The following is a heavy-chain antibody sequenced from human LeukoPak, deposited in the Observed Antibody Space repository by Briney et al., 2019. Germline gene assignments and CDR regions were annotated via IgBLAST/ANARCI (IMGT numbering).Heavy chain of an antibody. D-gene: IGHD5-12*01. CDR2: FDPEDGET. CDR3: ATNTVDIVATIFDY. CDR1: GYTLTELS. V-gene: IGHV1-24*01. Sequence: ASVKVSCKVSGYTLTELSMHWVRQAPGKGLEWMGGFDPEDGETIYAQKFQGRVTMTGDTSTDTAYMELSSLRSEDTAVYYCATNTVDIVATIFDYWGQGTLVTVSS. J-gene: IGHJ4*02.